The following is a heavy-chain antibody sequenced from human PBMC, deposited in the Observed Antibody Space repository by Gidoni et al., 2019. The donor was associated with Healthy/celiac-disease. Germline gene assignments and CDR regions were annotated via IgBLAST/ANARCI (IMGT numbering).Heavy chain of an antibody. CDR3: ASRTYYYDSSGYYYGYWFDP. J-gene: IGHJ5*02. Sequence: QVQLQQWGAGLLKPSETLSLTCAVYGGSFSGYYCSWIRQPPGKGLEWIGEINHSGSTNYNPSLKSRVTISVDTSKNQFSLKLSSVTAADTAVYYCASRTYYYDSSGYYYGYWFDPWGQGTLVTVSS. CDR1: GGSFSGYY. D-gene: IGHD3-22*01. CDR2: INHSGST. V-gene: IGHV4-34*01.